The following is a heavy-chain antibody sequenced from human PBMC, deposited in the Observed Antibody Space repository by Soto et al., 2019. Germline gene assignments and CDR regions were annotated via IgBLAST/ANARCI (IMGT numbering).Heavy chain of an antibody. CDR2: LYHSGST. V-gene: IGHV4-59*08. Sequence: SETLSLTCTVSGGSISSYYWSWIRQPPGKGLEWIGYLYHSGSTNYNPSLKSRVTISVDTSKNQLSLKLSSVTAADTAVYYCARQPYGDYGGNWFDPWGQGTLVTVSS. CDR3: ARQPYGDYGGNWFDP. CDR1: GGSISSYY. J-gene: IGHJ5*02. D-gene: IGHD4-17*01.